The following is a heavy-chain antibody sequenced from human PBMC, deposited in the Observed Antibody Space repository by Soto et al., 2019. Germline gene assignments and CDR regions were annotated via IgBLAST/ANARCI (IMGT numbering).Heavy chain of an antibody. J-gene: IGHJ4*02. CDR2: ISWDGGST. CDR1: GFTFDDYT. Sequence: VQLVESGGGVVQPGRSLRLSCAASGFTFDDYTMHWVRQAPGKGLEWVSLISWDGGSTYYADSVKGRFTISRDNSKNSLYLQMNSLRTEDTALYYCAKGAITDFWSGTLYYFDYWGQGTLVTVSS. D-gene: IGHD3-3*01. CDR3: AKGAITDFWSGTLYYFDY. V-gene: IGHV3-43*01.